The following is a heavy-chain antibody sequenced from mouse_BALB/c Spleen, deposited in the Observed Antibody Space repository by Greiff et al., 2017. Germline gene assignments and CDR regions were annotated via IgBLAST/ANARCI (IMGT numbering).Heavy chain of an antibody. V-gene: IGHV1-67*01. CDR1: GYTFTDYA. D-gene: IGHD4-1*01. CDR2: ISIYYDNT. J-gene: IGHJ2*01. Sequence: QVQLQQSGPELVRPGESVKISCKGSGYTFTDYAMHWVKQSHAKSLEWIGVISIYYDNTNYNQKFKGKATMTVDKSSSTAYMELARLTSEDSAIYYCARTGREGYYFDYWGQGTTLTVSS. CDR3: ARTGREGYYFDY.